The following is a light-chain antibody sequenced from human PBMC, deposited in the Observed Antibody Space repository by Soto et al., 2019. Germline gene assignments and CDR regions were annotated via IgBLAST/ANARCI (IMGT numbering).Light chain of an antibody. Sequence: DIQMTQSPSTLSASVGDRDTITCRASQNIRSWLAWYQQKPGKAPRLLIYKASSLESGVPSRFSGSGSGTEFTLTISSLQPDDSATYYCQQYDSSSTFGGGTKVDIK. CDR3: QQYDSSST. CDR2: KAS. CDR1: QNIRSW. J-gene: IGKJ4*02. V-gene: IGKV1-5*03.